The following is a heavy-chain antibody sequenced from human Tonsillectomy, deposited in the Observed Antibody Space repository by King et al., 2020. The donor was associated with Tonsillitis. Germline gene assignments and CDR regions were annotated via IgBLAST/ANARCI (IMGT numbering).Heavy chain of an antibody. Sequence: QLVQSGAEVKKPGASVKVSCKASGYSFTSYGISWVRQAPGQGLEWMGWISVDNGNTKYVQKFQGRVTMTTDTSTSTAYMELRSLRSDDTAVYYFARGRGEPTSRYYHSDYYGMDVWGQGTTVTVSS. CDR2: ISVDNGNT. J-gene: IGHJ6*02. V-gene: IGHV1-18*01. CDR1: GYSFTSYG. CDR3: ARGRGEPTSRYYHSDYYGMDV. D-gene: IGHD3-10*01.